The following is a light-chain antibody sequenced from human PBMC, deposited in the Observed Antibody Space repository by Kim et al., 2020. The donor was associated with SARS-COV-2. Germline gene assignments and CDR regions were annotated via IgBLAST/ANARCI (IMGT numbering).Light chain of an antibody. CDR3: SARDSSLSAQV. CDR2: SDN. J-gene: IGLJ3*02. V-gene: IGLV10-54*01. Sequence: QTAILTCTGNSNNLANQGASWLQQHQGHPPNLQFYSDNSRPSAISERLSASRSGNTAFLPITGLQPEDEADYYCSARDSSLSAQVFGGGTQLTVL. CDR1: SNNLANQG.